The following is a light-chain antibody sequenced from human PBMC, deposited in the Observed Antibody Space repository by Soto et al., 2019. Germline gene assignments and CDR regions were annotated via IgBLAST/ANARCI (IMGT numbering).Light chain of an antibody. Sequence: DFQMTQSPGTLSASVGDRATITCRASQNINNWVAWYQQKPRKAPKFLIYDASTLQRGVSSRFSGSGFGTEFSLTINSLQPDDSGSYYCQHTRTFGQGTKVEVK. CDR3: QHTRT. V-gene: IGKV1-5*01. CDR2: DAS. CDR1: QNINNW. J-gene: IGKJ1*01.